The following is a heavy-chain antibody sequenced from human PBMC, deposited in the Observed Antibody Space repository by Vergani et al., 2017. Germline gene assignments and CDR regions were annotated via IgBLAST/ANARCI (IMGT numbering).Heavy chain of an antibody. CDR3: AKVRCSSTSYYTDAFDI. V-gene: IGHV3-48*04. D-gene: IGHD2-2*02. J-gene: IGHJ3*02. Sequence: EVQLVESGGGLVQPGGSLRLSCAASGSTFSSYAMNWVRQAPGKGLEWVSYISRSSSTIYYADSVKGRFTISRDNAKNSLYLQMNSLRAEDTALYYCAKVRCSSTSYYTDAFDIWGQGTMVTVSS. CDR1: GSTFSSYA. CDR2: ISRSSSTI.